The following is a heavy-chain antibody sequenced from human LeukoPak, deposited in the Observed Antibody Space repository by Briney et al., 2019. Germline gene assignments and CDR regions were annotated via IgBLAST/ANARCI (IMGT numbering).Heavy chain of an antibody. CDR1: GFTFSSYT. CDR2: ISGSGGST. V-gene: IGHV3-23*01. J-gene: IGHJ4*02. D-gene: IGHD3-10*01. CDR3: AKSHIFYGSGSYGSWDY. Sequence: GGSLRLSCAASGFTFSSYTMSWVRQAPGKGLEWVSAISGSGGSTHYADSVKGRFTISRDNSKNTLYLQMNSLRAEDTAVYYCAKSHIFYGSGSYGSWDYWGQGTLVTVSS.